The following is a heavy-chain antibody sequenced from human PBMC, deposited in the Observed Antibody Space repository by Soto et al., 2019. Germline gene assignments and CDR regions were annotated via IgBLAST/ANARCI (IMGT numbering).Heavy chain of an antibody. CDR2: INHSGST. J-gene: IGHJ6*02. CDR3: ARGKVVGMVYYYYYGMDV. V-gene: IGHV4-34*01. Sequence: PSETLSLTCAVYGGSFSGYYWSWIRQPPGKGLEWIGEINHSGSTNYNPSLKSRATISVDTSKNQFSLKLSSVTAADTAVYYCARGKVVGMVYYYYYGMDVWGQGTTVTVSS. D-gene: IGHD2-8*01. CDR1: GGSFSGYY.